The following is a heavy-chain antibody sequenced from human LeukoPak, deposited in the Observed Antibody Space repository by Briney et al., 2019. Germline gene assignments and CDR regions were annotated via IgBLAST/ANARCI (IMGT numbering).Heavy chain of an antibody. CDR3: AKAPVTTCRGAYCYPFDY. D-gene: IGHD2-21*01. CDR2: ISDSGNT. Sequence: GGSLRLSCAASGFTFSSCAMSWVRQAPGKGLEWVSAISDSGNTYHADSVKGRFTISRDSSKNTLFLQMNRLRPEDAAVYYCAKAPVTTCRGAYCYPFDYWGQGTLVTVSS. CDR1: GFTFSSCA. V-gene: IGHV3-23*01. J-gene: IGHJ4*02.